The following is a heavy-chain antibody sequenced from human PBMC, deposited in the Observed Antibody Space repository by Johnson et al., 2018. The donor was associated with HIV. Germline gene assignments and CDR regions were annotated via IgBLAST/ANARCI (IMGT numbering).Heavy chain of an antibody. CDR1: GFTFSSYA. CDR2: ISGSGGST. J-gene: IGHJ3*02. V-gene: IGHV3-23*01. D-gene: IGHD5-18*01. CDR3: AREAPQPSDAYDI. Sequence: VQLMESGGVVVQPGGSLRLTCAASGFTFSSYAMSWVRQAPGKGLEWVSAISGSGGSTYYADSVKGRFTISRDNDKNSLYMQMNSLTAEDTAVYYCAREAPQPSDAYDIWGQGTMVSVSS.